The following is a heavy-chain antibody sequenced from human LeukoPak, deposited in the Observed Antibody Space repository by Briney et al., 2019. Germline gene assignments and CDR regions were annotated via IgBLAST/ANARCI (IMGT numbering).Heavy chain of an antibody. CDR3: ARDTSGIAARPQKAWYFDL. Sequence: SQTLSLTCTVSGGSISSGSYYWSWIRQPAGKGLEWIGRIYTSGSTNYNPSLKSRVTISVDTSKNQFSLKLSSVTAADTAVYYCARDTSGIAARPQKAWYFDLWGRCTLVTVSS. V-gene: IGHV4-61*02. J-gene: IGHJ2*01. D-gene: IGHD6-6*01. CDR2: IYTSGST. CDR1: GGSISSGSYY.